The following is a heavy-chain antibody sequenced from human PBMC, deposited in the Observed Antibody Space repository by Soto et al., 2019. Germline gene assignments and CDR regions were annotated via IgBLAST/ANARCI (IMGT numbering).Heavy chain of an antibody. V-gene: IGHV1-2*02. J-gene: IGHJ4*02. CDR3: ARRRIVGSTIDY. D-gene: IGHD3-22*01. CDR2: INPNSGGT. Sequence: ASVKVSCKASGYTFTGYYMHWVRQAPGQGLEWMGWINPNSGGTNYAQKFQGRVTMTRDTSISTAYMELSRLRSDDTAVYYCARRRIVGSTIDYWGQGTLVTVSS. CDR1: GYTFTGYY.